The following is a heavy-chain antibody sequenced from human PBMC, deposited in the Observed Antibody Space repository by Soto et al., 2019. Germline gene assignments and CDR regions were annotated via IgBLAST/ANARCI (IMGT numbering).Heavy chain of an antibody. CDR3: AREASIAVAGHWYCEL. Sequence: SVKVSCKASGGTFSSYAISWVRQAPGQRLEWMGGIIPIFGTANYAQKFQGRVTITADESTSTAYMELSSLRSEDTAVYYCAREASIAVAGHWYCELRGRGTLVTAPQ. D-gene: IGHD6-19*01. J-gene: IGHJ2*01. CDR2: IIPIFGTA. V-gene: IGHV1-69*13. CDR1: GGTFSSYA.